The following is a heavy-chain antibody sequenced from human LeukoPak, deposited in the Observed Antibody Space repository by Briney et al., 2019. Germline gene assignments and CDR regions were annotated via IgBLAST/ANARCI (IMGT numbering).Heavy chain of an antibody. V-gene: IGHV4-38-2*02. CDR2: MYHSGNT. CDR3: ARASRLALLYYFDY. Sequence: PSETLSLTCTVSGYSISSGYYWGWIRQPPGKGLEWIGSMYHSGNTPLNPSLKSRVTMSVDTSKNQFSLKLSSVTAADTAVYYCARASRLALLYYFDYWGQGTLVTVSS. CDR1: GYSISSGYY. J-gene: IGHJ4*02. D-gene: IGHD3-9*01.